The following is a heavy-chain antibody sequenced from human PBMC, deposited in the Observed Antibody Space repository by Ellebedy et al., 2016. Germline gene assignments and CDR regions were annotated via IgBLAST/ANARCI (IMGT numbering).Heavy chain of an antibody. CDR1: GYTFTSYA. V-gene: IGHV1-3*01. J-gene: IGHJ4*02. CDR3: ATSTPAVAGTQGDY. D-gene: IGHD6-19*01. Sequence: ASVKVSCKASGYTFTSYAMHWVRQAPGQRLEWMGWINAGNGNTKYSQKFQGRVTITRDTSASTAYMELSSLRSEDTAVYYCATSTPAVAGTQGDYWGQGTLVTVSS. CDR2: INAGNGNT.